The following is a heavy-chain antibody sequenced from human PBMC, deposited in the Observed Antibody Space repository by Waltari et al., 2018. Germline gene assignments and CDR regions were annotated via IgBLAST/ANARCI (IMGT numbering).Heavy chain of an antibody. CDR2: IIPIFGTA. CDR3: ARGGSGYDYVYYYYGMDV. CDR1: GGTFSSYA. V-gene: IGHV1-69*13. Sequence: QVQLVQSGAEVKKPGSSVKVSCKASGGTFSSYAISWVRQAPGQGLEWMGGIIPIFGTANYAQKFQGRVTITADESTSTAYMELSSLRSEDTAVYYCARGGSGYDYVYYYYGMDVWGQGTTVTVSS. J-gene: IGHJ6*02. D-gene: IGHD5-12*01.